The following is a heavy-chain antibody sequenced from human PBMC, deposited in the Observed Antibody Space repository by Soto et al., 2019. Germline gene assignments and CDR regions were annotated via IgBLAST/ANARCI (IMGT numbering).Heavy chain of an antibody. CDR1: GGSISSLY. Sequence: QVQLQESGPGLVKPSENLSLTCTVSGGSISSLYWSWIRQPPGKGLEWIGYIYYNSSTDYNPSLKSRVTISVYTSKNQLSLRLSSVTAADTAVYYCARPRGTTPTCWYFDLWGRGTLVTVSS. V-gene: IGHV4-59*08. D-gene: IGHD4-17*01. CDR3: ARPRGTTPTCWYFDL. J-gene: IGHJ2*01. CDR2: IYYNSST.